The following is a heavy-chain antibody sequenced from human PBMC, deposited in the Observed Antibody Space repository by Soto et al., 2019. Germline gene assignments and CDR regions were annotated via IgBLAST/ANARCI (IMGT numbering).Heavy chain of an antibody. J-gene: IGHJ5*02. CDR1: AGSISGRGYS. CDR2: IYHSGST. CDR3: ARVPSP. V-gene: IGHV4-30-2*01. Sequence: PSETLCLTCAVAAGSISGRGYSWSWIRQPPGKGLEWIGYIYHSGSTYYNPSRKSRVTISVDRSKNQFSLKLSSVTAADTAVYYCARVPSPWGQRTLVTVST.